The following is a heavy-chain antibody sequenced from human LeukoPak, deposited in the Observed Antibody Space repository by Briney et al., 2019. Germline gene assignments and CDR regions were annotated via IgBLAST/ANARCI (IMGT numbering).Heavy chain of an antibody. CDR3: ARAPPSAFFTRNWYFDL. Sequence: SETLSLTCGVDGGSIYGHYWNWIRQPPGKGLEWIGEISPSGSTTYNPSLGSRFTISVDTSKNHFSLDLNSVTAADTALYYYARAPPSAFFTRNWYFDLWGLGTLVTVSS. J-gene: IGHJ2*01. CDR2: ISPSGST. V-gene: IGHV4-34*01. D-gene: IGHD3-3*02. CDR1: GGSIYGHY.